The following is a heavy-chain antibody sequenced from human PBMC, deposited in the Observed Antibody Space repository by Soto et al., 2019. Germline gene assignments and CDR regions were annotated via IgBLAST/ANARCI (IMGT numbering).Heavy chain of an antibody. CDR2: ISYDGSNK. Sequence: PGGSLRLSCAASGFTFSSYGMHWVRQAPGKGLEWVAVISYDGSNKYYADSVKGRFTISRDNSKNTLSLQMNSLRVEDTAVYYCTRSQGRFYGSGSYKGLDVWGKGTTVTVSS. D-gene: IGHD3-10*01. CDR1: GFTFSSYG. V-gene: IGHV3-30*03. J-gene: IGHJ6*04. CDR3: TRSQGRFYGSGSYKGLDV.